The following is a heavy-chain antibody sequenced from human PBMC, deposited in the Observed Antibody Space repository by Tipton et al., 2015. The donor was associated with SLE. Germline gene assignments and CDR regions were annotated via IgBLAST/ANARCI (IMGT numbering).Heavy chain of an antibody. J-gene: IGHJ3*02. CDR2: IRSSFSYI. V-gene: IGHV3-21*01. CDR3: TRDPTDYDFWTGLPAAFDI. D-gene: IGHD3-3*01. CDR1: GFTFSSYN. Sequence: SLRLSCAASGFTFSSYNIIWVRHAPGKGLEWVSSIRSSFSYIYYADSVKGRFTISRDNAKNSVYLQMDSLRAEDTAVYYCTRDPTDYDFWTGLPAAFDIWGQGTMVTVSS.